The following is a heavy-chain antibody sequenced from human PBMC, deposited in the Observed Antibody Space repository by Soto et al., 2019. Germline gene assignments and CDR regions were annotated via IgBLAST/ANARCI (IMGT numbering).Heavy chain of an antibody. D-gene: IGHD1-1*01. Sequence: QVQLVQSGAEVKKPGSSVKVSCKASGGTFSSYAISWVRQAPGQGLEWMGGIIPIFGTANYAQKFQGRVTITADKSTSKAYMEVSSLRSEDTAVYYCARSLRGVKWGTSPYYYYGMDVLGQGTTGTRSS. CDR3: ARSLRGVKWGTSPYYYYGMDV. V-gene: IGHV1-69*06. J-gene: IGHJ6*01. CDR2: IIPIFGTA. CDR1: GGTFSSYA.